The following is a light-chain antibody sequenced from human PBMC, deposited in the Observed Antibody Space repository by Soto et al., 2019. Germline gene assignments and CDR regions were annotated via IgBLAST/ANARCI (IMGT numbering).Light chain of an antibody. CDR2: AAS. Sequence: DIQMTQSPSTLSGSVGDRVTITCLASQTISSWLAWYQQKPGKAPKLRIYAASTLQSGVPSRFSGSGSGTDFTLTISSLQPEDVATYYCQKYLSALWTFGQGTKVDI. CDR3: QKYLSALWT. V-gene: IGKV1-27*01. J-gene: IGKJ1*01. CDR1: QTISSW.